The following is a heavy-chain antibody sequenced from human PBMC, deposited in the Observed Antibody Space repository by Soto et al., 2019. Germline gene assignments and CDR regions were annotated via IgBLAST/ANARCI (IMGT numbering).Heavy chain of an antibody. CDR3: ARDAQPSGDYFFDY. CDR1: GYTFTGYY. D-gene: IGHD4-17*01. V-gene: IGHV1-2*04. CDR2: ISPSTGAT. Sequence: ASVKVSCKASGYTFTGYYLHWVRQAPGQGFQWMGWISPSTGATKYAQNFLGWVTLTRDTATSTAYMELRRLISDDTAVYYCARDAQPSGDYFFDYWGKGTLVTVSS. J-gene: IGHJ4*02.